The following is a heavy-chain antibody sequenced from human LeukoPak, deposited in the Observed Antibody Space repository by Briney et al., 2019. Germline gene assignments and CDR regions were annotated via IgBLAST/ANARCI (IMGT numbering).Heavy chain of an antibody. D-gene: IGHD4-17*01. CDR2: ISGSSNDI. J-gene: IGHJ5*02. Sequence: GGSLRLSCAASGFSFSGSYMSWIRQAPGKGLEWVSYISGSSNDINYADSVKGRFTVSRDNTKNSLFLQMNSLRVEDTAVYYCARDYGDYGRGFDPWGQGTLVTVSS. V-gene: IGHV3-11*06. CDR1: GFSFSGSY. CDR3: ARDYGDYGRGFDP.